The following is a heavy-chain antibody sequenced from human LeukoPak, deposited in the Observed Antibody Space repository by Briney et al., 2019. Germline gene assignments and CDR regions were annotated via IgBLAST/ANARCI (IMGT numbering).Heavy chain of an antibody. CDR2: ISYDGSNK. V-gene: IGHV3-30-3*01. D-gene: IGHD4-17*01. CDR1: GFTFSSYA. CDR3: ARDVKTVTTTPIYYYYYMDV. J-gene: IGHJ6*03. Sequence: PGGSLRLSCAASGFTFSSYAMRWVRQAPGKGLEWVAVISYDGSNKYYADSVKGRFTISRDNSKNTLYLQMNSLRAEDTAVYYCARDVKTVTTTPIYYYYYMDVWGKGTTVTVSS.